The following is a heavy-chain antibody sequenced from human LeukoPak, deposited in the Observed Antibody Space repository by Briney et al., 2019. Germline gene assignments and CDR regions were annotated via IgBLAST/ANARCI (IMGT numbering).Heavy chain of an antibody. J-gene: IGHJ1*01. CDR3: AKEIYGDSTGGRFQH. CDR2: ISSSSSYI. D-gene: IGHD4-17*01. CDR1: GFTFSSYS. Sequence: GGPLRLSCAASGFTFSSYSMNWVRQAPGKGLEWVSSISSSSSYIYYADSVKGRFTISRDNSKNTLYLQMNSLRAEDTAVYYCAKEIYGDSTGGRFQHWGQGTLVTVSS. V-gene: IGHV3-21*04.